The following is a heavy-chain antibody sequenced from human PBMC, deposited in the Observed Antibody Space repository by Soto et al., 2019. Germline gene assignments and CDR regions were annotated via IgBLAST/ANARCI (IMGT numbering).Heavy chain of an antibody. Sequence: QVQLVESGGGVVQPGRSLRLSCAASGFIFSPYGIHWVRQAPGKGLEWVALIRNDGSDKYYAESVTGRFTISRDNSKNTVYLQMNSLRAEDTALYLCARAPRMAPFDIWGQGTMVTVSP. CDR3: ARAPRMAPFDI. CDR1: GFIFSPYG. J-gene: IGHJ3*02. V-gene: IGHV3-33*01. CDR2: IRNDGSDK.